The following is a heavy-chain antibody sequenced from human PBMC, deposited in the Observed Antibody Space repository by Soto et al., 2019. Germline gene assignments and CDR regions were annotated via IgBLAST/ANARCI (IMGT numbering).Heavy chain of an antibody. D-gene: IGHD1-26*01. CDR2: IFYSGHL. CDR1: GASFTTYY. CDR3: AREGGGYRFDY. J-gene: IGHJ4*02. Sequence: QVQLQESGPGLVKPSETLSLTCTVSGASFTTYYWSWVRQPPGKGLGWIGYIFYSGHLKYNPSLTSRLTTSVDPSKNQFPLRLPSLTAADTAVYYCAREGGGYRFDYWGQGTLVTVSS. V-gene: IGHV4-59*01.